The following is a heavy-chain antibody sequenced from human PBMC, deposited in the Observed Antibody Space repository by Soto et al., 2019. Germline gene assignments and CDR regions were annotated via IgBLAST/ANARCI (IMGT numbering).Heavy chain of an antibody. CDR3: AKDVSQYSSSWAWYFDY. CDR1: GFTFSNYG. Sequence: GGSLRLSCAVSGFTFSNYGMHWVRQAPGKGLQWVSVISYDGSNKYYADSVKGRLTISRDNSKNTLYLQMNSLRAEDAAVYYCAKDVSQYSSSWAWYFDYWGQGTLVTVSS. V-gene: IGHV3-30*18. J-gene: IGHJ4*02. CDR2: ISYDGSNK. D-gene: IGHD6-13*01.